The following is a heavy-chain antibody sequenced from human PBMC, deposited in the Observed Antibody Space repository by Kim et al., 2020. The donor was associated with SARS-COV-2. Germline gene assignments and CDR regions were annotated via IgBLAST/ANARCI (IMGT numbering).Heavy chain of an antibody. CDR2: IYYSGST. D-gene: IGHD6-13*01. V-gene: IGHV4-59*01. J-gene: IGHJ4*02. CDR3: ARSRARMAYSSSWSTLDY. CDR1: GGSISSYY. Sequence: SETLSLTCTVSGGSISSYYWSWIRQPPGKGLEWIGYIYYSGSTNYNPSLKSRVTISVDTSKNQFSLKLSSVTAADTAVYYCARSRARMAYSSSWSTLDYWGQGTLVTVSS.